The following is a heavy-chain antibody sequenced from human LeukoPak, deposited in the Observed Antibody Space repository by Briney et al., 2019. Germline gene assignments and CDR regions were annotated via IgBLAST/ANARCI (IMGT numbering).Heavy chain of an antibody. D-gene: IGHD3/OR15-3a*01. CDR1: GFTFDDYT. J-gene: IGHJ4*02. V-gene: IGHV3-43*01. Sequence: GGSLRLSCAASGFTFDDYTMHRVRQAPGKGLEWVSLISWDGGSTYYADSVKGRFTISRDNARDSLYLEMNSLTVEDTAVYFCSRDLGTGRPHDFWGQGTLVTVSS. CDR2: ISWDGGST. CDR3: SRDLGTGRPHDF.